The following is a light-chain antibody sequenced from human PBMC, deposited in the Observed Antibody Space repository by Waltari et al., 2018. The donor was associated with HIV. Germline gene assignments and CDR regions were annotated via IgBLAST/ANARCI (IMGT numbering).Light chain of an antibody. J-gene: IGKJ1*01. CDR3: MQGTHLSPT. CDR1: QSLVHNDGNTY. CDR2: KVS. Sequence: VIMTQSPLSLSAALGQPASISCRSSQSLVHNDGNTYLNWFHQRPGQSPRRLIYKVSNRDSWVPDRFSGSGSGTDFTLKITRVEAEDVGIYYCMQGTHLSPTFGQGTKVEI. V-gene: IGKV2-30*02.